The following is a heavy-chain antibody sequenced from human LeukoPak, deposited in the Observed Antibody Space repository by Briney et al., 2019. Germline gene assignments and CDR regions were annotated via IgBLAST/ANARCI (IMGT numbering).Heavy chain of an antibody. J-gene: IGHJ4*02. CDR3: ARSPHILTGENFDY. CDR1: GYTFTGYY. D-gene: IGHD3-9*01. V-gene: IGHV1-2*02. Sequence: ASVKVSCKASGYTFTGYYMHWVRQAPGQGLEWMGWINPNSGGTNYAQNFQGRVTMTRDTSISTAFLELSSLRSDDTAVYYCARSPHILTGENFDYWGQGTLLTVSS. CDR2: INPNSGGT.